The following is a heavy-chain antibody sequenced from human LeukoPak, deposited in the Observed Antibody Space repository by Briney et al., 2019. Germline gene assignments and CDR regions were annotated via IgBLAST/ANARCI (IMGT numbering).Heavy chain of an antibody. CDR2: ISGSGGST. V-gene: IGHV3-23*01. D-gene: IGHD3-22*01. Sequence: GGSLRLSCEASDFTVRNNYMTWVRQAPGKGLEWVSAISGSGGSTYYADSVKGRFTISRDNSKNTLYLQMNSLRAEDTAVYYCAKDQGPMIVVVKFYYGMDVWGQGTTVTVSS. CDR1: DFTVRNNY. CDR3: AKDQGPMIVVVKFYYGMDV. J-gene: IGHJ6*02.